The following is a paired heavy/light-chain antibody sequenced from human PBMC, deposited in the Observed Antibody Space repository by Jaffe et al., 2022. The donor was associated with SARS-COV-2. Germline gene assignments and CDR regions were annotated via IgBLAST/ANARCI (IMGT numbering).Heavy chain of an antibody. J-gene: IGHJ4*02. CDR1: GGSISSGGYS. V-gene: IGHV4-30-2*01. D-gene: IGHD3-3*01. Sequence: QLQLQESGSGLVKPSQTLSLTCAVSGGSISSGGYSWSWIRQPPGKGLEWIGYIYHSGSTYYNPSLKSRVTISVDRSKNQFSLKLSSVTAADTAVYYCARGPGNPYYDFWSGFFDYWGQGTLVTVSS. CDR3: ARGPGNPYYDFWSGFFDY. CDR2: IYHSGST.
Light chain of an antibody. CDR1: SSDVGGYNY. CDR3: SSYTSSSTLWV. CDR2: EVS. Sequence: QSALTQPASVSGSPGQSITISCTGTSSDVGGYNYVSWYQQHPGKAPKLMIYEVSNRPSGVPDRFSGSKSGNTASLTISGLQAEDEADYYCSSYTSSSTLWVFGGGTKLTVL. J-gene: IGLJ3*02. V-gene: IGLV2-14*01.